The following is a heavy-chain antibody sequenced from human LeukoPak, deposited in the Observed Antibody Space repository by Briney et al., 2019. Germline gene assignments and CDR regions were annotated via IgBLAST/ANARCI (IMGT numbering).Heavy chain of an antibody. J-gene: IGHJ4*02. D-gene: IGHD4-23*01. CDR3: AKVYGGEFDY. CDR1: GFTFTDYA. Sequence: GGSLRLSCVASGFTFTDYAMTWVRQPPGRRLEWVSTITTTVGDTHYADSVKGRFTVSRDDSKGTLFLQMNSLRAEDTGVYYCAKVYGGEFDYWGQGTLVTVSS. V-gene: IGHV3-23*01. CDR2: ITTTVGDT.